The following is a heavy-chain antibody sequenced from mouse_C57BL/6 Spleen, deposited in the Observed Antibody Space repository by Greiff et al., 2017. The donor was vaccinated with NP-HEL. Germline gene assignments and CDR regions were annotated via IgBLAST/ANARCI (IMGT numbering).Heavy chain of an antibody. CDR3: TRSHDGYYRFAY. CDR1: GYTFTDYE. Sequence: QVQLQQSGAELVRPGASVTLSCKASGYTFTDYEMHWVKQTPVHGLEWIGAIDPETGGTAYNQKFKGKAILTADKSSSTAYMELRSLTSEDSAVYYCTRSHDGYYRFAYWGQGTLVTVSA. V-gene: IGHV1-15*01. J-gene: IGHJ3*01. D-gene: IGHD2-3*01. CDR2: IDPETGGT.